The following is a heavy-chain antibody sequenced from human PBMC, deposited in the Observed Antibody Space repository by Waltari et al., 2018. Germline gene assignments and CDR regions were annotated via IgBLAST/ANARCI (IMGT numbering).Heavy chain of an antibody. Sequence: QVQLVQSGAEVKKPGSSVKVSCKASGGTFSSYAINWGRQARGQGLEWVGGVLPICGTATYAQKFQGRVTITADESTSTAYMELSSLRSEDTAVYYCARDADYYGSGSRNWFDPWGQGTLVTVSS. CDR3: ARDADYYGSGSRNWFDP. V-gene: IGHV1-69*01. CDR2: VLPICGTA. CDR1: GGTFSSYA. D-gene: IGHD3-10*01. J-gene: IGHJ5*02.